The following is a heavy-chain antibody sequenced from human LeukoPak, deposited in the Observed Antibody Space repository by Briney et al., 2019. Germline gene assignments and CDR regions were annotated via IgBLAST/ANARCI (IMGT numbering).Heavy chain of an antibody. D-gene: IGHD6-13*01. CDR3: ATRETIAAANDAFDI. J-gene: IGHJ3*02. CDR1: GFTFSSYE. CDR2: ISSSGSTI. V-gene: IGHV3-48*03. Sequence: GGSLRLSCAASGFTFSSYEMNWVRQAPGKGLEWVSYISSSGSTIYYADSVKDRFTISRDNAKNSLYLQMNSLRAEDTAVYYCATRETIAAANDAFDIWGQGTMVTVSS.